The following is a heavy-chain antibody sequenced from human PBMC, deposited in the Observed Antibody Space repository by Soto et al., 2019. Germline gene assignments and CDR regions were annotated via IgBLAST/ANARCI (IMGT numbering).Heavy chain of an antibody. J-gene: IGHJ4*02. CDR1: GGTFSSYA. D-gene: IGHD6-19*01. CDR2: TIPIFGTA. CDR3: ARDSHRSYSSGWRYFDY. Sequence: QVQLVQSGAEVKKPGSSVKVSCKASGGTFSSYAISWVRQAPGQGLEWMGGTIPIFGTANYAQKFQGRVTITADESTSTAYMELSSLRSEDTAVYYCARDSHRSYSSGWRYFDYWGQGTLVTVSS. V-gene: IGHV1-69*01.